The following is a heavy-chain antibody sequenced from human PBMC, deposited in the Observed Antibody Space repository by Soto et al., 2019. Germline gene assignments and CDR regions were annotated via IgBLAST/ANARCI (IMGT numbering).Heavy chain of an antibody. Sequence: GGSLRLSCAASGFTFSRYGMHWVRQAPGKGLEWVAVIWYDGSNQYYGDSVKGRFTISRDNFENTLYLQMNSLRAEDTAVYYCARKAGENGLDVWGQGTTVTVSS. V-gene: IGHV3-33*01. CDR1: GFTFSRYG. J-gene: IGHJ6*02. CDR2: IWYDGSNQ. CDR3: ARKAGENGLDV. D-gene: IGHD3-16*01.